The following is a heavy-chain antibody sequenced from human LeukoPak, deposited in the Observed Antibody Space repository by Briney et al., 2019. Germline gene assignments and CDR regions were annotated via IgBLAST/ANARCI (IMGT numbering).Heavy chain of an antibody. V-gene: IGHV3-74*01. CDR2: INTDGRSK. Sequence: GGSLRLSYAASGFTLSSYWMHWVRQAPGKGLVWVSHINTDGRSKGHADSVKGRFTISRDNAKNTLYLQMNSLRAEDTAVYYCARARYYYESSGPEMPDPPFDYWGQGTLVTVSS. CDR3: ARARYYYESSGPEMPDPPFDY. J-gene: IGHJ4*02. D-gene: IGHD3-22*01. CDR1: GFTLSSYW.